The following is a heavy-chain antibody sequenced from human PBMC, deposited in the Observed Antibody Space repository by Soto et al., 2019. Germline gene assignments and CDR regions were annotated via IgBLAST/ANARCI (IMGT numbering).Heavy chain of an antibody. J-gene: IGHJ3*02. Sequence: SETLSLTCTVSGGSISSYYWNWIRRPPGKGLEWIGYIYYSGSTNYKPSLKSRVTISVDTSKNQFSLRLSSVTAADTAVYYCARLGLGCCSGGSCRGAFDIWGQGTMVTVSS. CDR1: GGSISSYY. CDR2: IYYSGST. CDR3: ARLGLGCCSGGSCRGAFDI. V-gene: IGHV4-59*01. D-gene: IGHD2-15*01.